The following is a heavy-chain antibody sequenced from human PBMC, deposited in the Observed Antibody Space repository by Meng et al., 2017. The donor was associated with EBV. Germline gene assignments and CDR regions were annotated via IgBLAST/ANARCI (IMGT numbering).Heavy chain of an antibody. V-gene: IGHV1-3*01. Sequence: QVQLVQAGAEVKKPGASVKVSCKASGYTFTSYAMHWVRQAPGQRLEWMGWINAGNGNTKYSQKFQGRVTITRDTSASTAYMELSSLRSEDTAVYYCARSGATIFGVVIPTYYFDYWGQGTLVT. CDR1: GYTFTSYA. CDR2: INAGNGNT. CDR3: ARSGATIFGVVIPTYYFDY. J-gene: IGHJ4*02. D-gene: IGHD3-3*01.